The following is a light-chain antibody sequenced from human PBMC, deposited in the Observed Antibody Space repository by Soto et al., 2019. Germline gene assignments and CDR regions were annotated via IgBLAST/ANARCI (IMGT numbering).Light chain of an antibody. CDR1: SSNIGTYT. CDR3: AAWDDSLNGPT. Sequence: QSVLTQPPSTSVTPGQRVTISCSGGSSNIGTYTVSWYQQFPETAPKLLIYGSNQRPSGVPDRFSGSKSGTSASLSIGGLQSEDEADYYCAAWDDSLNGPTFGGGTKLTVL. CDR2: GSN. V-gene: IGLV1-44*01. J-gene: IGLJ2*01.